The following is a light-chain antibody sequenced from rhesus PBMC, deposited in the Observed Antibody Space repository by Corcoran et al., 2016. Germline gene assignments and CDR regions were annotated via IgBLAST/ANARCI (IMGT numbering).Light chain of an antibody. CDR2: RAS. CDR3: QQQDNSPYS. V-gene: IGKV1-69*01. Sequence: DIQMTQSPSSLSASVGDRVTITCRASQGISNWLAWYQQKPGKAPKLLLYRASNLETVVPSRFSGSGSGTDFTLTISSLQPEDIATYYCQQQDNSPYSFGQGTKVEIK. J-gene: IGKJ2*01. CDR1: QGISNW.